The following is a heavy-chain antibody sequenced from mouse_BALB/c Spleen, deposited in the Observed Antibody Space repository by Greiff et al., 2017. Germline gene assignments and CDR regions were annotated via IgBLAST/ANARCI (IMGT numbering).Heavy chain of an antibody. Sequence: QVQLQQPGAELVRPGASVKLSCKASGYTFTSYWINWVKQRPGQGLEWIGNIYPSDSYTNYNQKFKDKATLTVDKSSSTAYMQLSSPTSEDSAVYYCTKSDGYFAYRGQGTLVTVSA. CDR1: GYTFTSYW. CDR2: IYPSDSYT. J-gene: IGHJ3*01. D-gene: IGHD2-3*01. CDR3: TKSDGYFAY. V-gene: IGHV1-69*02.